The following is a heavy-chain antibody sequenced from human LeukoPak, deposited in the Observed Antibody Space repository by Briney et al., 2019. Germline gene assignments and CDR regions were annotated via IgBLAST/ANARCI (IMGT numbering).Heavy chain of an antibody. Sequence: GGSLRLSCAASGFTVSSNYMSWVRQAPGKGLEWDSVIYSGVSTYYAGSVKGRFTISRDNSKNTLYLQMNSLRAEDTAVYYCARVSAGTFYYYYYMDVWGKGTTVTVSS. J-gene: IGHJ6*03. CDR2: IYSGVST. D-gene: IGHD1-1*01. V-gene: IGHV3-66*02. CDR3: ARVSAGTFYYYYYMDV. CDR1: GFTVSSNY.